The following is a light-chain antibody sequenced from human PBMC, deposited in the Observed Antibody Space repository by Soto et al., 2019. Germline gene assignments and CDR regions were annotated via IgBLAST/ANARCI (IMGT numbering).Light chain of an antibody. Sequence: QSVLTKPPPASGTPGQWVTISCSGSSSNIGSNNVNWYQQLPGTAPKLLIYSNNQRPSGVPDRFSGSMSGTSASLAISGLQSEDEADYYCAAWDDSLNGVVVGGGTKLTVL. V-gene: IGLV1-44*01. CDR2: SNN. CDR1: SSNIGSNN. CDR3: AAWDDSLNGVV. J-gene: IGLJ2*01.